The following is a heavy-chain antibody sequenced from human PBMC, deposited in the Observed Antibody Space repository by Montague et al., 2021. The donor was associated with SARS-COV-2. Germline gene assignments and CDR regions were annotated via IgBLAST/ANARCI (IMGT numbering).Heavy chain of an antibody. CDR3: ARFWSGYVDK. CDR2: IYYTGET. CDR1: GGSIRSYY. J-gene: IGHJ4*02. V-gene: IGHV4-59*01. D-gene: IGHD3-3*01. Sequence: SETLSLTCSFSGGSIRSYYWSWIRLPPGKALEWLGYIYYTGETTXXPPLKSRVTISVDTSRSQFSLRLTSVTAADTAVYFCARFWSGYVDKWSQGTLVTVSS.